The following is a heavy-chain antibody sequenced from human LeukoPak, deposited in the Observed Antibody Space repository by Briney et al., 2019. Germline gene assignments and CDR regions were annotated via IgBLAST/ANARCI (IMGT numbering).Heavy chain of an antibody. CDR1: GGSISSYY. V-gene: IGHV4-59*01. Sequence: SETQSLTCTVSGGSISSYYWSWIRQPPGKGLESIGYVYYSGSTTYNPSLKSRVTISVDTSKNQFSLKLSSVTAADTAVYYCARAPYSSGFYFFDPWGQGTLVTVSS. CDR3: ARAPYSSGFYFFDP. CDR2: VYYSGST. J-gene: IGHJ5*02. D-gene: IGHD3-22*01.